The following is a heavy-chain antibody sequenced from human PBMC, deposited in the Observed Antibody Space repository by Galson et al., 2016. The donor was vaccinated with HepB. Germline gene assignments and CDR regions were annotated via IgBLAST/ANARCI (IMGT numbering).Heavy chain of an antibody. V-gene: IGHV3-53*01. CDR2: IDGDGST. CDR1: GFTVGSKY. Sequence: SLRLSCAASGFTVGSKYMSWVRQAPGKGLEWVSVIDGDGSTYYADSVKGRFTISRDSARNTLLLQMKSLRAEDTAIYYCASAYYHYYYYYAMDVWGQGTTVTVSS. CDR3: ASAYYHYYYYYAMDV. D-gene: IGHD3-10*01. J-gene: IGHJ6*02.